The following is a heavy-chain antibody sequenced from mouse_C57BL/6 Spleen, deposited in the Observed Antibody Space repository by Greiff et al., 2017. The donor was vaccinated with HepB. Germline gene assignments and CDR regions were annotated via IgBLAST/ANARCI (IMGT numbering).Heavy chain of an antibody. J-gene: IGHJ3*01. Sequence: QVQLKESGPELVKPGASVKISCKASGYSFTSYYIHWVKQRPGQGLEWIGWIYPGSGNTKYNEKFKGKATLTADTSSSTAYMQLSSLTSEDSAVYYCAREDAYYSNWFAYWGQGTLVTVSA. CDR3: AREDAYYSNWFAY. D-gene: IGHD2-5*01. CDR2: IYPGSGNT. CDR1: GYSFTSYY. V-gene: IGHV1-66*01.